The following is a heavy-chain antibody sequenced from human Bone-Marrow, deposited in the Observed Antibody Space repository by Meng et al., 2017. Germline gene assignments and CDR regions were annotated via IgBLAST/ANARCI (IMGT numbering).Heavy chain of an antibody. CDR2: INPNSGGT. CDR1: GYTFTGYY. Sequence: ASVNVSRMASGYTFTGYYMHWVRQAPGQGLEWMGRINPNSGGTNYAQKFQGRVTMTRDTSISTAYMELGRLRSDDTAVYYCARLGIRYFYYGMDVWGQGTMVTVSS. CDR3: ARLGIRYFYYGMDV. J-gene: IGHJ6*02. D-gene: IGHD1-14*01. V-gene: IGHV1-2*06.